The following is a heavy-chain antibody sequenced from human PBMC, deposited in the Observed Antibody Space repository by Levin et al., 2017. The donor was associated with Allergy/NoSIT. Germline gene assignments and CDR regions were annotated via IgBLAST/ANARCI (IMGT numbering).Heavy chain of an antibody. D-gene: IGHD3-10*01. CDR3: ARPRGAFGELFSLDY. CDR1: GYTFTSYG. V-gene: IGHV1-18*01. Sequence: PGESLKISCKASGYTFTSYGISWVRQAPGQGLEWMGWISAYNGNTNYAQKLQGRVTMTTDTSTSTAYMELRSLRSDDTAVYYCARPRGAFGELFSLDYWGQGTLVTVSS. J-gene: IGHJ4*02. CDR2: ISAYNGNT.